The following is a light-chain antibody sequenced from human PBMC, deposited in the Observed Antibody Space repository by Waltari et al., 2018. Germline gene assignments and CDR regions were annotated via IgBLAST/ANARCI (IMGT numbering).Light chain of an antibody. CDR2: RNN. J-gene: IGLJ3*02. CDR1: SSNIGSNF. Sequence: QSVLTQPPSASETPGHRVTISCSGSSSNIGSNFVYWYQQLPGTAPKLLIYRNNQRPSGVPDRFSVSNSGTSASLAISGLRSEDEADYYCAAWDDSLSGWVFGGGTKLTVL. V-gene: IGLV1-47*01. CDR3: AAWDDSLSGWV.